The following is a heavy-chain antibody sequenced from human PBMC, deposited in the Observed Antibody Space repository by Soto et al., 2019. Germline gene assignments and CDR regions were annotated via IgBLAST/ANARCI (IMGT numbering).Heavy chain of an antibody. CDR3: ARDTYYYDSSGYYSEYYYYGMDV. CDR2: INPNSGGT. D-gene: IGHD3-22*01. CDR1: GYTFTGYN. V-gene: IGHV1-2*04. Sequence: GASVKVSCKASGYTFTGYNMHWVRQAPGQGVEWMGWINPNSGGTNYAQKFQGWVTMTRDTSISTAYMELSRLRSDDTAVYYCARDTYYYDSSGYYSEYYYYGMDVWGQGTTVTVSS. J-gene: IGHJ6*02.